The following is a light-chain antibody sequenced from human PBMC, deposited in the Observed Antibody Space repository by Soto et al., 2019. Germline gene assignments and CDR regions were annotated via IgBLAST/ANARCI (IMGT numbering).Light chain of an antibody. CDR1: QTISNY. J-gene: IGKJ4*01. CDR3: QQSYSTILT. Sequence: DIQMTQSPSSLSASLGHRLTITCRARQTISNYLNWYQQKPGKAPKLLIYASSTLQSGVPSRFSGSGSGTDFTLTISSLQPEDFGTYYCQQSYSTILTFGGGTKVEIK. CDR2: ASS. V-gene: IGKV1-39*01.